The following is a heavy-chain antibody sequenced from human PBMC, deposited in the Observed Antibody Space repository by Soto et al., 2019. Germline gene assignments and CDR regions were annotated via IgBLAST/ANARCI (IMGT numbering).Heavy chain of an antibody. J-gene: IGHJ4*02. CDR2: IDTSGST. Sequence: SETLSLTCTVSGGSISNYYCNWIRQPAGKGLEWIGRIDTSGSTNYNPSLKSRVTMSVDTSKQEFSLKLSSVTATDTALYYCARGGQDFWSGPFDYWGRGALVTVSS. V-gene: IGHV4-4*07. CDR3: ARGGQDFWSGPFDY. CDR1: GGSISNYY. D-gene: IGHD3-3*01.